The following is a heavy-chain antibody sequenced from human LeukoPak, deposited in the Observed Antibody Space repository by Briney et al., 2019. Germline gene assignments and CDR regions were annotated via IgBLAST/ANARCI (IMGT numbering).Heavy chain of an antibody. V-gene: IGHV7-4-1*04. Sequence: GASVKVSCKASRYTFTSYAMYWVRQAPGQGLEWMGWSNTNTGNPTYAQGFTGRFVFSLDTSVSMAYLQISSLKAEDTAVYYCARVLDSSGSVAFDIWGQGTMVTVSS. CDR1: RYTFTSYA. CDR2: SNTNTGNP. CDR3: ARVLDSSGSVAFDI. D-gene: IGHD3-22*01. J-gene: IGHJ3*02.